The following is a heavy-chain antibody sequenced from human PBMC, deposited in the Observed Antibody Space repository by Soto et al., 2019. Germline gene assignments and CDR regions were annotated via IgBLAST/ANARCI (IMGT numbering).Heavy chain of an antibody. CDR3: ARRLQDRSGYSYGFAFDI. CDR2: IYYSGST. Sequence: SETLSLTCTVSGGSISSSSYYWGWIRQPPGKGLEWIGSIYYSGSTYYNPSLKSRVTISVDTSKNQFSLKLSSVTAADTAVYYCARRLQDRSGYSYGFAFDIWGQGTMVTVSS. D-gene: IGHD5-18*01. CDR1: GGSISSSSYY. J-gene: IGHJ3*02. V-gene: IGHV4-39*01.